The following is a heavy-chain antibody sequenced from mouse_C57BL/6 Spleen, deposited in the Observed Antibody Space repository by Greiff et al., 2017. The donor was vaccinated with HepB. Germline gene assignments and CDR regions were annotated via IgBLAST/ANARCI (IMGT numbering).Heavy chain of an antibody. D-gene: IGHD1-1*01. CDR2: ISYDGSN. J-gene: IGHJ2*01. Sequence: EVQLQQSGPGLVKPSQSLSLTCSVTGYSITSGYYWNWIRQFPGNKLEWMGYISYDGSNNYNPSLKNRISITRDTSKNQFFLKLNSVTTEDTATYYCARERGYYGSTRFDYWGQGTTLTVSS. CDR3: ARERGYYGSTRFDY. V-gene: IGHV3-6*01. CDR1: GYSITSGYY.